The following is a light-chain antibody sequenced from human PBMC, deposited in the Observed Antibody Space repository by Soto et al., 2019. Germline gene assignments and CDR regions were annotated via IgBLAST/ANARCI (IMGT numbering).Light chain of an antibody. Sequence: DIVMTQSPLSLPVTPGEPASISCRSSPSPRHSNGYNYLDWYLQKPGQSPQLLIYMGSNRASGVPDRFSGSGSGTDFTLTISRVEAEDVGVYYCMQALQTPLTFGGGTKVEIK. J-gene: IGKJ4*01. CDR1: PSPRHSNGYNY. CDR3: MQALQTPLT. CDR2: MGS. V-gene: IGKV2-28*01.